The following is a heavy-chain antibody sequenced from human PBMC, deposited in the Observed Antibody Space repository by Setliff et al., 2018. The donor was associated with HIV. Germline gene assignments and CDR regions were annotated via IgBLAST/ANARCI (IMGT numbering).Heavy chain of an antibody. CDR3: ARDPVGQQLVDY. CDR1: GGSFSGYY. J-gene: IGHJ4*02. Sequence: SETLSLTCAVYGGSFSGYYWSWIRQPPGKGLEWIGEINHSGSTNYNPSLKSRVTISVDTSKNQFSLKLSSVTAADTAVYYCARDPVGQQLVDYWGQGTLVTVSS. CDR2: INHSGST. V-gene: IGHV4-34*01. D-gene: IGHD6-13*01.